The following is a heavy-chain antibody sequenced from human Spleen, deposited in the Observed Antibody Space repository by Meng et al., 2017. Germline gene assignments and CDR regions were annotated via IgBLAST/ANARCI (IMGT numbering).Heavy chain of an antibody. J-gene: IGHJ5*02. CDR1: GGSFSGYY. CDR3: ARIPDYDISAS. V-gene: IGHV4-34*01. Sequence: QVQQWGAGLLKPSETLPLTCAVYGGSFSGYYCNWIRQPPGKGLGWIGEIYHSGSTNYNPSLKSRATISVDKSKNQFSLNLSSVTVADTAVYYCARIPDYDISASWGQGILVTVSS. D-gene: IGHD4/OR15-4a*01. CDR2: IYHSGST.